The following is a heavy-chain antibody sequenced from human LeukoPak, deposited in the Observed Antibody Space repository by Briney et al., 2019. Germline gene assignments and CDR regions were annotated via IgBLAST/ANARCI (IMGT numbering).Heavy chain of an antibody. CDR3: TRGGWELPDHFDY. CDR1: GFTFSSYA. V-gene: IGHV3-64*01. CDR2: ISSNGGST. Sequence: GGSLRLSCAASGFTFSSYAMHWVRQAPGKGLEYVSGISSNGGSTFYANSVKGRFTISRDNSKNTLYLQMGSLRAEDMALYYCTRGGWELPDHFDYCGQGTLVTVSS. D-gene: IGHD1-26*01. J-gene: IGHJ4*02.